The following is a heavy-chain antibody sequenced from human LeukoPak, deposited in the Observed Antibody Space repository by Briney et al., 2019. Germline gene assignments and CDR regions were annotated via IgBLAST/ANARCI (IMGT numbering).Heavy chain of an antibody. J-gene: IGHJ4*02. Sequence: ASVKVSCKASGGTFSSYAISWVRQAPGQGLEWVGWISPYNGNTKYAQKFQGRVTMTTDTSTSTAYIELRSLTFDDTAIYYCARDGYFDYWGQGTLVTVSS. V-gene: IGHV1-18*01. CDR2: ISPYNGNT. CDR3: ARDGYFDY. CDR1: GGTFSSYA.